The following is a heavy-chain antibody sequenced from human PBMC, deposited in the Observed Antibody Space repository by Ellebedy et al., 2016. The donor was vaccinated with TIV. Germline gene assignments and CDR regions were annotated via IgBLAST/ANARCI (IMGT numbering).Heavy chain of an antibody. CDR2: IYYSGST. D-gene: IGHD4-11*01. V-gene: IGHV4-34*09. CDR1: GGSFSGYY. Sequence: LRLXXAVYGGSFSGYYWSWIRQPPGKGLEWIGSIYYSGSTYYNPSLKSRVTISVDTSKNQFSLKLSSVTAADTAVYYCARATLTTASQDWGQGTLVTVSS. J-gene: IGHJ4*02. CDR3: ARATLTTASQD.